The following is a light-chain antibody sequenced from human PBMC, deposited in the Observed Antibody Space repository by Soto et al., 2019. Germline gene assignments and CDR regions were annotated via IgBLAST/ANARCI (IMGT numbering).Light chain of an antibody. CDR2: GAS. CDR1: QGITTF. J-gene: IGKJ2*01. V-gene: IGKV1-17*03. Sequence: DIQMTQSPSVVSASVGDTVTVTCRASQGITTFLAWFRQRPGRVPERLIYGASSLQSGVPSRFSGRGSGTDFTLTISSLQPEDFGIYYCLQHNSYPYTFGPGTKLEIK. CDR3: LQHNSYPYT.